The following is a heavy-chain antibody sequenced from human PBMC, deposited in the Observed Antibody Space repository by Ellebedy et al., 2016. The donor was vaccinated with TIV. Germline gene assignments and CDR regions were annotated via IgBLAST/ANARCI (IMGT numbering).Heavy chain of an antibody. J-gene: IGHJ5*02. CDR3: ARGGVGGTIDP. D-gene: IGHD1-26*01. Sequence: GGSLRLXXAASGFSFSTYAMTWVRQAPGKGLEWVSALTGSGDDTYYAHSVKGRFTISRDNSKNTLYLQMNSLRAEDTAVYYCARGGVGGTIDPWGQGTLVTVSS. CDR1: GFSFSTYA. V-gene: IGHV3-23*01. CDR2: LTGSGDDT.